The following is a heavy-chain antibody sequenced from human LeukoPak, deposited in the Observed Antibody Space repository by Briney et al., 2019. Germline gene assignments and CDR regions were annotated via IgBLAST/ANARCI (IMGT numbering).Heavy chain of an antibody. CDR2: ISAYNGNT. CDR3: ASGSYYDSSGYYPFDY. J-gene: IGHJ4*02. D-gene: IGHD3-22*01. V-gene: IGHV1-18*01. CDR1: GYTFTSYG. Sequence: ASVKVSCKAPGYTFTSYGISWVRQAPGQGLEWMGWISAYNGNTNYAQKLQGRVTMTTDTSTSTAYMELRSLRSDDTAVYYCASGSYYDSSGYYPFDYWGQGTLVTVSS.